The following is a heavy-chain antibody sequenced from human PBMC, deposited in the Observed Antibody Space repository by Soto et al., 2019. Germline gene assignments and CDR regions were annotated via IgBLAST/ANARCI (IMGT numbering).Heavy chain of an antibody. Sequence: SETLSLTCTVSGGSISSGGFYWSWIRQHPGKGLEWIGYIYYSGSTYYNPSLKSRVTISLDTSKNQFSLKLSSVTAADTAVYYCARVLFYYDSSGYLTYYFDYWGQGTLVNVSS. CDR1: GGSISSGGFY. D-gene: IGHD3-22*01. V-gene: IGHV4-31*03. CDR3: ARVLFYYDSSGYLTYYFDY. CDR2: IYYSGST. J-gene: IGHJ4*02.